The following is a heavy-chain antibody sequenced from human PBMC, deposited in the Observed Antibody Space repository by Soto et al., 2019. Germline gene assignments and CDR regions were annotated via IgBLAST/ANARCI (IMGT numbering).Heavy chain of an antibody. V-gene: IGHV4-38-2*02. D-gene: IGHD3-3*01. CDR2: IWHSGSV. Sequence: PSETLSLTCTVSGFSINTNYYWGWIRQPPVKGLECIGSIWHSGSVYYNPSLKSRVTMSIDTSKNEFSLRLNSMTAADTAVYFCARTGTYHRFWSGDYGGLGTLVPVSS. CDR3: ARTGTYHRFWSGDY. J-gene: IGHJ4*02. CDR1: GFSINTNYY.